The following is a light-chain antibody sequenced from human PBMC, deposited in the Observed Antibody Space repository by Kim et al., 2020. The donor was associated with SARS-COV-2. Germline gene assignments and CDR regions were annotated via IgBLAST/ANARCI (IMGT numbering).Light chain of an antibody. CDR1: ESIGSW. J-gene: IGKJ1*01. CDR3: QQYNTYPWT. CDR2: DAS. V-gene: IGKV1-5*01. Sequence: DIQMTQSPSTLSASVGDRVTITCRANESIGSWLAWYQQKPGKAPKLLISDASSLVSGVPSSFSGSGSGTDFTLTISSLQPDDFATYYCQQYNTYPWTFGQGTKVDIK.